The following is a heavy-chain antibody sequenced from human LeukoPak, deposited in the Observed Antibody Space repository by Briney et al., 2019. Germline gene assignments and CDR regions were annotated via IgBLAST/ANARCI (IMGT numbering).Heavy chain of an antibody. J-gene: IGHJ4*02. V-gene: IGHV4-4*08. D-gene: IGHD6-13*01. CDR2: IYTSGNT. CDR3: ARSAAAGRFDY. CDR1: GGSISSYY. Sequence: SETLSLTCTVSGGSISSYYWSWIRQPPGKGLEWIGYIYTSGNTNCNPSLKSRVTMSVDTPKNQFSLKVTSVTAADTAVYYCARSAAAGRFDYWGQGALVTVSS.